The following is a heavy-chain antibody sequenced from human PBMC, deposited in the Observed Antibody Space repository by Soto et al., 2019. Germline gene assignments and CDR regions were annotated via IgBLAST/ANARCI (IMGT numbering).Heavy chain of an antibody. V-gene: IGHV5-10-1*01. Sequence: PGESLKISCKGSGYSFTSYWISWVRQMPGKGLEWMGRIDPSDSYTNYSPSFQGHVTISADKSISTAYLQWSSLKASDTAMYYCARHREAQRVVPAASGNHDPVYYYYYGMDVWGQGTTVTVSS. CDR2: IDPSDSYT. CDR1: GYSFTSYW. J-gene: IGHJ6*02. D-gene: IGHD2-2*01. CDR3: ARHREAQRVVPAASGNHDPVYYYYYGMDV.